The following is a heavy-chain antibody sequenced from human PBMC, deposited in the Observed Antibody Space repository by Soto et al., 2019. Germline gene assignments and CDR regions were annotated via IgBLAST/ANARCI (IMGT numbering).Heavy chain of an antibody. CDR2: ISYDGSNK. CDR1: GFPFSSYA. CDR3: ARPTMVRGVPTYFDY. Sequence: HPGGSLRLSCAASGFPFSSYATHWVRQAPGKGLEWVAVISYDGSNKYYADSVKGRFTISRGNSKNTLYLQMNSLRAEDTAVYYCARPTMVRGVPTYFDYWGQGTLVTVSS. D-gene: IGHD3-10*01. V-gene: IGHV3-30-3*01. J-gene: IGHJ4*02.